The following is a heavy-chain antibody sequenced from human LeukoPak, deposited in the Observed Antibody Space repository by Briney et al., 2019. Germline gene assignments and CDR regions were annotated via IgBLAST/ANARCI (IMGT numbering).Heavy chain of an antibody. Sequence: SETLSLTCTVSGGSISSYYWSWIRQPPGKGLEWIGYIYYSGSTNYNPSLKSRVTISVDTSKNQFSLKLSSVTAADTAVYYCARDLGIAAAGTRFDPWGQGTQVTVSS. CDR3: ARDLGIAAAGTRFDP. CDR2: IYYSGST. J-gene: IGHJ5*02. D-gene: IGHD6-13*01. V-gene: IGHV4-59*01. CDR1: GGSISSYY.